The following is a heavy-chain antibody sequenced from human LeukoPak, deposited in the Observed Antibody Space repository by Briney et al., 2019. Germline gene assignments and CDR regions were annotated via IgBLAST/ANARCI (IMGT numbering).Heavy chain of an antibody. CDR2: IYYSGST. CDR1: GGSISSYY. Sequence: SETLSLTCTVSGGSISSYYWSWIRQPPGKGLEWIGYIYYSGSTHYNPSLKSRVTISVDTSKNQFSLKLSSVTAADTAVYYCARTDCSGGSCYGYYYYYYMDVWGKGTTVTVSS. CDR3: ARTDCSGGSCYGYYYYYYMDV. D-gene: IGHD2-15*01. J-gene: IGHJ6*03. V-gene: IGHV4-59*12.